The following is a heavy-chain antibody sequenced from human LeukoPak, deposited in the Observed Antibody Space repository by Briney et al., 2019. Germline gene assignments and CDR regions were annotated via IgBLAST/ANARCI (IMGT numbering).Heavy chain of an antibody. Sequence: ASVKVSCKASGYTFISYEINWVRQATGQGLEWMGWMNPNSGNTGYAQKFQGRVTFTRDTSINTAYMELSSLRPEDTAVYYCARDSQYYYGSGANWFDPWGQGTLVTVSS. V-gene: IGHV1-8*03. CDR3: ARDSQYYYGSGANWFDP. J-gene: IGHJ5*02. CDR1: GYTFISYE. CDR2: MNPNSGNT. D-gene: IGHD3-10*01.